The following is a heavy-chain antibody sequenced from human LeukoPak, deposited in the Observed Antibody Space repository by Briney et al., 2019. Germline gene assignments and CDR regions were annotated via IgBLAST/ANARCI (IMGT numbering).Heavy chain of an antibody. Sequence: SETLSLTCAVYGGSFSGYYWSWIRQPPGKGLEWTGEINHSGSTNYNPSLKSRVTISVDTSKNQFSLKLSSVTAADTAVYYCARASIAVAGLDYWGQGTLVTVSS. CDR2: INHSGST. V-gene: IGHV4-34*01. CDR3: ARASIAVAGLDY. J-gene: IGHJ4*02. D-gene: IGHD6-19*01. CDR1: GGSFSGYY.